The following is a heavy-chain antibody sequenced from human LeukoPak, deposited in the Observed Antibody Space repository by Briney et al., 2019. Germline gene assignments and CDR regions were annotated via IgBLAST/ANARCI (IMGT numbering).Heavy chain of an antibody. CDR2: IYYSGRT. D-gene: IGHD3-9*01. J-gene: IGHJ4*02. V-gene: IGHV4-39*01. Sequence: SETLSLTCTVSGGSISSSSYYWGWIRQPPGKGLEWIGSIYYSGRTYYNPSLKSRVTISVDTSKNQFSLKLSSVIAADTAVYYCARRSYDILTGYYNVDYWGQGTLVTVSS. CDR3: ARRSYDILTGYYNVDY. CDR1: GGSISSSSYY.